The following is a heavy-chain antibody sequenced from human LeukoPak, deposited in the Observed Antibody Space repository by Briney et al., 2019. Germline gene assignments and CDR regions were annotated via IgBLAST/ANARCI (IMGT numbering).Heavy chain of an antibody. CDR3: AKGGLGAHFDY. CDR2: ISGSGGTT. J-gene: IGHJ4*02. CDR1: GFTFSAYA. D-gene: IGHD3/OR15-3a*01. Sequence: PGGSLRLSCAASGFTFSAYAMSWVRQAPGKGLEGASGISGSGGTTFLADSVKGRFTISRDNSKNTLYLQMNSLRAEDTAVYYCAKGGLGAHFDYWGQGTLVTVSS. V-gene: IGHV3-23*01.